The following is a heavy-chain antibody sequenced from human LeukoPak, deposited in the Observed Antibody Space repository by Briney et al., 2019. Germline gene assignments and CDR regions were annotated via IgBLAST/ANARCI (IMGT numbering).Heavy chain of an antibody. CDR3: AKGGVTTVTTPLFDY. V-gene: IGHV3-9*01. Sequence: SLRLSCAASGFTFDDYALHWVRPAPGKGLEWVSGISWNSGSIGYADSVKGRFTISRDNAKNSLYLQMNSLRAEDTALYYCAKGGVTTVTTPLFDYWGQGTLVTVSS. D-gene: IGHD4-17*01. CDR1: GFTFDDYA. CDR2: ISWNSGSI. J-gene: IGHJ4*02.